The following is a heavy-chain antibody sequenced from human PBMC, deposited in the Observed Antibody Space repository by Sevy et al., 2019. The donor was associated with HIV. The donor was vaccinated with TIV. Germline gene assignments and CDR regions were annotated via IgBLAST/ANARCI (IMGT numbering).Heavy chain of an antibody. Sequence: GGSQRLSCAASGFTFSSYAMSWVRQAPGKGLEWVSAISGSGGSTYYADSVKGRFTISRDNSKNTLYLQMNSLRAEDTAVYYCAKDGFGGVLNYYYYYMDVWGKGTTVTVSS. J-gene: IGHJ6*03. CDR2: ISGSGGST. V-gene: IGHV3-23*01. CDR3: AKDGFGGVLNYYYYYMDV. D-gene: IGHD3-16*01. CDR1: GFTFSSYA.